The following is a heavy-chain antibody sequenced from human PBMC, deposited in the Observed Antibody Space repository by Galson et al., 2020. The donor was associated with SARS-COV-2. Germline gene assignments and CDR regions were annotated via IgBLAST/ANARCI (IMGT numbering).Heavy chain of an antibody. V-gene: IGHV3-23*01. CDR2: ISGNGGST. CDR3: AKMLGYSGSYFDY. D-gene: IGHD1-26*01. CDR1: GFTFSSYA. Sequence: GESLKISCAASGFTFSSYAMSWVRQSSGRGLEWISAISGNGGSTYYADSVKGRLTISRDNAKNTVYLQMNSLRAEDTAIYYCAKMLGYSGSYFDYWGQGTLVSVSS. J-gene: IGHJ4*02.